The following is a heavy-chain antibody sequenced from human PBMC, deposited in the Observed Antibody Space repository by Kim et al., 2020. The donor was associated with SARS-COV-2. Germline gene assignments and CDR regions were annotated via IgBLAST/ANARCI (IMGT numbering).Heavy chain of an antibody. J-gene: IGHJ4*02. CDR2: T. V-gene: IGHV3-23*01. Sequence: TYYADAVKGRFPVSRDNSKNTLYLQMNSLRADDTAVYYCAKKVGAVNFDYWGQGTLVTVSS. CDR3: AKKVGAVNFDY. D-gene: IGHD1-26*01.